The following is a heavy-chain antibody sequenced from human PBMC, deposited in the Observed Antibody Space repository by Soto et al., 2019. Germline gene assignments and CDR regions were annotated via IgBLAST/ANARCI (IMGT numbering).Heavy chain of an antibody. CDR2: IIPIFGTA. J-gene: IGHJ6*02. CDR1: GGTFSSYA. Sequence: SVKVSCKASGGTFSSYAISWVRQAPGQGLEWMGGIIPIFGTANYAQKFQGRVTITADESTSTAYMELSSLRSEDTAVYYCARGDRSSCYITGGYYYGMDVWCQGTTVTVS. V-gene: IGHV1-69*13. D-gene: IGHD2-2*02. CDR3: ARGDRSSCYITGGYYYGMDV.